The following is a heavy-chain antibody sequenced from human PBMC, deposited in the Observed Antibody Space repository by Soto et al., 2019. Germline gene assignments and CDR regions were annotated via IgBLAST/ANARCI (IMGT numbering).Heavy chain of an antibody. CDR2: FIAMLGTP. CDR3: ARGAMANFDY. D-gene: IGHD5-18*01. CDR1: GGTFGSQG. V-gene: IGHV1-69*13. J-gene: IGHJ4*02. Sequence: ASVKVSCKASGGTFGSQGIAWVRQAPGQGLEWMGGFIAMLGTPTYAKKVQGRATISADESLTSSYLELRSLRSEDTGVYFCARGAMANFDYWGQGTVVTAPQ.